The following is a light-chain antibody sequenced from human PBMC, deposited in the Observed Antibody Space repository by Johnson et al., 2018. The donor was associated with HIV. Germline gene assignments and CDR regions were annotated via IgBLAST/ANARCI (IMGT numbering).Light chain of an antibody. CDR3: GTWDSSLSVV. V-gene: IGLV1-51*01. Sequence: QSVLMQPPSVSAAPGQKVTISCSGSTSNIGNNYVSWYQQLPGTAPKLLIYDNNKRPSGIPDRFSGSKSGTSATLGITGLQTGDEADYYCGTWDSSLSVVFGTGTKVTVL. CDR1: TSNIGNNY. CDR2: DNN. J-gene: IGLJ1*01.